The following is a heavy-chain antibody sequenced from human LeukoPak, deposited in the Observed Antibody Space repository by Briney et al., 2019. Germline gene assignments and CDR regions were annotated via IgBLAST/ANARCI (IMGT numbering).Heavy chain of an antibody. D-gene: IGHD4-23*01. Sequence: SVKVSCKASGGTFSSYAISRVRQAPGQGLEWMGGIIPIFGTANYAQKFQGRVTITTDESTSTAYMELSSLRSEDTAVYYCARVAVVTLFNYYYYMDVWGKGTAVTVSS. J-gene: IGHJ6*03. CDR1: GGTFSSYA. CDR3: ARVAVVTLFNYYYYMDV. CDR2: IIPIFGTA. V-gene: IGHV1-69*05.